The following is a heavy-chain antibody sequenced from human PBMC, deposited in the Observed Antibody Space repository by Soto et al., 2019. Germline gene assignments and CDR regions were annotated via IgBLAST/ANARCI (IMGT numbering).Heavy chain of an antibody. D-gene: IGHD5-18*01. CDR1: GGTFSSYA. Sequence: QVQLVQSGAEVKKPGSSVKVSCKASGGTFSSYAISWVRQAPGQGLEWMGGIIPIFGTANYAQKFQGRVTITSDESTSTAYMELSSMRSEDTAVYYCASKPAMVKAFDIWGNGTMVTVSS. V-gene: IGHV1-69*01. J-gene: IGHJ3*02. CDR2: IIPIFGTA. CDR3: ASKPAMVKAFDI.